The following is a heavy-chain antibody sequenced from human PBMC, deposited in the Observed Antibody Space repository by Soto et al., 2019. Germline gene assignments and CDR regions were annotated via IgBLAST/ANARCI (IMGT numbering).Heavy chain of an antibody. CDR1: GFSLSTSGVG. J-gene: IGHJ4*02. Sequence: GSGATLVNPTQTLTLTCTFSGFSLSTSGVGVGWIRQPPGKALEWLALIYWDDDKRYSPSLKSRLTITKDTSKNQVVLTMTNMDPVDTATYYCAHSRFDDYTYYYDSSGYYWAHWGQGTLVTVSS. CDR3: AHSRFDDYTYYYDSSGYYWAH. V-gene: IGHV2-5*02. D-gene: IGHD3-22*01. CDR2: IYWDDDK.